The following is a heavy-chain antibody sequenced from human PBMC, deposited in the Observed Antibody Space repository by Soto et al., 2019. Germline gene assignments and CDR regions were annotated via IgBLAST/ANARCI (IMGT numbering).Heavy chain of an antibody. CDR3: ARDRANFWSGYYPTNYYYYYGMDV. CDR2: ISSSSSTI. D-gene: IGHD3-3*01. Sequence: GGSLRLSCAASGFTFSSYSMNWVRQAPGKGLEWVSYISSSSSTIYYADSVKGRFTNSRDNAKNSLYLQMNSLRDADTAVYYCARDRANFWSGYYPTNYYYYYGMDVWGQGTTVTVSS. CDR1: GFTFSSYS. V-gene: IGHV3-48*02. J-gene: IGHJ6*02.